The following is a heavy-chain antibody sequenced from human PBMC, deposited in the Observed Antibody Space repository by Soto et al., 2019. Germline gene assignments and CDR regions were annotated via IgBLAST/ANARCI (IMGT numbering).Heavy chain of an antibody. CDR1: GFTFNTYG. V-gene: IGHV3-33*08. J-gene: IGHJ6*02. D-gene: IGHD2-15*01. CDR2: IWYDGSNK. Sequence: QVQLVESGGGVVQPGGSLRLSCTTSGFTFNTYGMHWVRQAPGKGLEWVAIIWYDGSNKYYADSVKGRFTISRDNSKTTLYLQMNSLRAEDTALYYCARADCTGAYCYSWPFNYGVDVWGQGTTVTVSS. CDR3: ARADCTGAYCYSWPFNYGVDV.